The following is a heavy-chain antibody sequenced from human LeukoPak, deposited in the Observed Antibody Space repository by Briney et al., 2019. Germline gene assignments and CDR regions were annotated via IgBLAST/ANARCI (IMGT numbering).Heavy chain of an antibody. D-gene: IGHD6-13*01. V-gene: IGHV3-7*01. CDR1: GFTFSSYW. CDR3: ASGYSSSWYRTNWFDP. CDR2: IRQDGGGK. Sequence: GGSLRLSCAVSGFTFSSYWMNWVRQAPGKGLEWVASIRQDGGGKSYVDSVKGRLTISRDNTKNSLYLQMSSLRAEDTAVYYCASGYSSSWYRTNWFDPWGQGTLVTVSS. J-gene: IGHJ5*02.